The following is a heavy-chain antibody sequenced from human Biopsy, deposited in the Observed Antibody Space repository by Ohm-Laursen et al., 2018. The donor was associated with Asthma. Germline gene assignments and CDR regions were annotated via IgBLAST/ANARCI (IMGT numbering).Heavy chain of an antibody. CDR2: IWYDGSNK. V-gene: IGHV3-33*01. CDR3: AGGVVGDSPLCNY. J-gene: IGHJ4*02. D-gene: IGHD2-21*02. Sequence: SLRLSCTASGFTFSSYGMNWVRQAPGKGLEWVAVIWYDGSNKYYADSMKGRFTISRDNSKNTLYLQMNSLRAEDTAVYYCAGGVVGDSPLCNYWGQGTMVTVSS. CDR1: GFTFSSYG.